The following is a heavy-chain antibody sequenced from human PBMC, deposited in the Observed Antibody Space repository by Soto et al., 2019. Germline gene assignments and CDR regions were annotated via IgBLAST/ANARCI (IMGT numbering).Heavy chain of an antibody. Sequence: QVQLVQSGAEVKKPGASVKVSCKASGYTFTSYYMHWVRLAPGQGLEWMGIINPEGGGTSYAQQFQGRVIMTRDTSTSTVYMEMSSLRSEDTAVYYCAVGGNYSRMDVWGQGTTVTVSS. CDR3: AVGGNYSRMDV. V-gene: IGHV1-46*01. J-gene: IGHJ6*02. CDR1: GYTFTSYY. CDR2: INPEGGGT. D-gene: IGHD4-4*01.